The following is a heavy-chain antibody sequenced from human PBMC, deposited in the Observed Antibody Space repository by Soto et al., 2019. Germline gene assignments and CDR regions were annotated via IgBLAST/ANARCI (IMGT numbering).Heavy chain of an antibody. J-gene: IGHJ4*02. CDR2: IWYDGSNK. CDR3: ARDPRGGYDYIWGSYPKGGYYFDY. Sequence: GGSLRLSCAASGFTFSSYGMHWVRQAPGKGLEWVAVIWYDGSNKYYADSVKGRFTISRDNSKNTLYLQMNSLRAEDTAVYYCARDPRGGYDYIWGSYPKGGYYFDYWGQGTLVTVSS. CDR1: GFTFSSYG. V-gene: IGHV3-33*01. D-gene: IGHD3-16*02.